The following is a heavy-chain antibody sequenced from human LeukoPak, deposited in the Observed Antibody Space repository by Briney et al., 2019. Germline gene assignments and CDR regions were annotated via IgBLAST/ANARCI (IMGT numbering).Heavy chain of an antibody. D-gene: IGHD1-26*01. J-gene: IGHJ4*02. V-gene: IGHV3-23*01. CDR1: GFTFSTNA. CDR3: AKDVGKWESLHFFDY. Sequence: GGSLRLSCLTSGFTFSTNAMSWVRQAPGKGLEWISGISGSGASAYYADSVTGRFTISRDNSRNTLYLQMNSLRGDDTAVYYCAKDVGKWESLHFFDYWGQGTLVTVSS. CDR2: ISGSGASA.